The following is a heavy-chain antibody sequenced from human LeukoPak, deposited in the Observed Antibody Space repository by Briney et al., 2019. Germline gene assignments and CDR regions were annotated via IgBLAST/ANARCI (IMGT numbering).Heavy chain of an antibody. V-gene: IGHV3-48*01. CDR3: AKDEVGATSFNFDY. CDR1: GFTFSSYA. J-gene: IGHJ4*02. D-gene: IGHD1-26*01. Sequence: GGSLRLSCAASGFTFSSYAMSWVRQAPGKGLEWVSYISSSSSTIYYADSVKGRFTISRDNSKNTLYLQMNSLKPEDTALYYCAKDEVGATSFNFDYWGQGTRVTVSS. CDR2: ISSSSSTI.